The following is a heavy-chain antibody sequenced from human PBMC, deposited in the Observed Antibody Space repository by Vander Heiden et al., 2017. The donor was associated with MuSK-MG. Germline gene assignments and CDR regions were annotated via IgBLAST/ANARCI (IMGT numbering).Heavy chain of an antibody. J-gene: IGHJ6*03. Sequence: EVQLVESGGGLVKPGGSLRLSCAASGFTFSSNGMNWGRQAPGKGLEWVSSISSSSSDIYYADSVKGRFTISRDNAKNSLYLQMNSLRAEDTAVYYCARVAGASGYYYYYYMDVWGKGTTGTLSS. CDR3: ARVAGASGYYYYYYMDV. V-gene: IGHV3-21*01. D-gene: IGHD1-26*01. CDR2: ISSSSSDI. CDR1: GFTFSSNG.